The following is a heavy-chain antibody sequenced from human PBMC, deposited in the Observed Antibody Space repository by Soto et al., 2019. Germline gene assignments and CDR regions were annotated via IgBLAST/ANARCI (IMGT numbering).Heavy chain of an antibody. Sequence: PSETRSLTCAVYGGAFSGHSWTWIRQSPGKGLEWVGDINHSGRVNYSPSLKSRVTISLDTSKNQLSLTLSAVNAPDTAMYYCSTRAYDTNGYYRFDPWGQGTMVTVSS. D-gene: IGHD3-22*01. J-gene: IGHJ5*01. CDR1: GGAFSGHS. V-gene: IGHV4-34*01. CDR2: INHSGRV. CDR3: STRAYDTNGYYRFDP.